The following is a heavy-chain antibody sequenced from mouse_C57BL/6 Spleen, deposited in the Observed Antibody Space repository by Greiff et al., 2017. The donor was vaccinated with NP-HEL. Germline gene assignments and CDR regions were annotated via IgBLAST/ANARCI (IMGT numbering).Heavy chain of an antibody. J-gene: IGHJ4*01. D-gene: IGHD1-1*01. CDR2: IYPGDGDT. V-gene: IGHV1-82*01. CDR1: SYAFSSSW. Sequence: VQLQQSGPELVKPGASVKISCKASSYAFSSSWMNWVKQRPGKGLEWIGRIYPGDGDTNYNGKFKGKATLTADKSSSTAYMQLSSLTSEDSAVYFCARDGSSFRDYWGQGTSVTVSS. CDR3: ARDGSSFRDY.